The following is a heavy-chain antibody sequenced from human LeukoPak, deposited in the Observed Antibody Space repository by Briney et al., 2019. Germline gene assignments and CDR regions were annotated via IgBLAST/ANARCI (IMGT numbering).Heavy chain of an antibody. J-gene: IGHJ4*02. V-gene: IGHV4-34*01. Sequence: PSETLSLTCAVYGGSFSGYHWSWIRQPPGKGLEWIGEINHSGSTNYNPSLKSRVTISVDTSKNQFSLKLSSVTAADTAVYYCARDCSGGSCYGGASFWGQGTLVTVSS. D-gene: IGHD2-15*01. CDR1: GGSFSGYH. CDR3: ARDCSGGSCYGGASF. CDR2: INHSGST.